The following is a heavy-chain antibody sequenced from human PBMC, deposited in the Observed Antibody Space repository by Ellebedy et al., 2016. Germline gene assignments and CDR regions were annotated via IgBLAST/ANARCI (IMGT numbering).Heavy chain of an antibody. V-gene: IGHV3-30-3*01. CDR1: GFIFSSYA. CDR2: ISYDGSNK. J-gene: IGHJ3*02. CDR3: ARDLDSSSWYRTRPHFDAFDM. D-gene: IGHD6-13*01. Sequence: GGSLRLSCEASGFIFSSYAMHWVRQAPGKGLEWVAVISYDGSNKYYADSVKGRFTISRDNSKTTLYLQMNSLRAEETAVYYCARDLDSSSWYRTRPHFDAFDMWGQGTMVTVSS.